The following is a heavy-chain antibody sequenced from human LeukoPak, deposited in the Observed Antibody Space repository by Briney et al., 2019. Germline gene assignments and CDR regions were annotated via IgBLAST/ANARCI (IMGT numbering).Heavy chain of an antibody. Sequence: GGSLRLSCSASGFTFSSYAMHWVRQAPGKGLEYVSSISGDGGNTYSTDSVKGRFTISRDNSQNTLNLQMSSLRAEDTAVYYCVKGGRIVADHFFGYWGQGTLVSVSS. V-gene: IGHV3-64D*06. CDR1: GFTFSSYA. CDR3: VKGGRIVADHFFGY. J-gene: IGHJ4*02. D-gene: IGHD5-12*01. CDR2: ISGDGGNT.